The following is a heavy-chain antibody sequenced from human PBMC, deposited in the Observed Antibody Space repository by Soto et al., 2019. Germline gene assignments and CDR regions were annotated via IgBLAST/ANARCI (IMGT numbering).Heavy chain of an antibody. D-gene: IGHD5-12*01. CDR2: ISSDGTSS. Sequence: VPLRLSCVACGFTFDDYTMHWVRQAPGKGLEWVSLISSDGTSSYYADSLKGRFTISRDNSKNSLFLQMNNLRTEDTALYYCAKDASGYDMAFDYWGQGALVTVSS. CDR1: GFTFDDYT. V-gene: IGHV3-43*01. J-gene: IGHJ4*02. CDR3: AKDASGYDMAFDY.